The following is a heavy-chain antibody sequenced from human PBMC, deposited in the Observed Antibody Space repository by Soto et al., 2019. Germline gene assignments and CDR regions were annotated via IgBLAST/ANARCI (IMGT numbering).Heavy chain of an antibody. CDR2: IKQDGSEK. Sequence: GGSLRLSCAASGFTFSSYWMSWVRQAPGKGLEWVANIKQDGSEKYYVDSVKGRFTISRDNAKNSLYLQMNSLRAEDTAVYYCAREGSEGGGSSTSCYYYYYYGMDVWGQGTTVTVSS. J-gene: IGHJ6*02. CDR3: AREGSEGGGSSTSCYYYYYYGMDV. V-gene: IGHV3-7*01. D-gene: IGHD2-2*01. CDR1: GFTFSSYW.